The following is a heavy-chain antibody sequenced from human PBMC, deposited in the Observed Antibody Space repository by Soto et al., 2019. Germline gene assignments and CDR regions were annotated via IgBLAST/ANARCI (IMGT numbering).Heavy chain of an antibody. D-gene: IGHD2-8*01. J-gene: IGHJ4*02. CDR3: ARGHCSNGVCLDY. Sequence: EVQLVESGGGLVQPGGSLRVSCAASGFTFSSYSMNWVREAPGKGLEWVSYISSSSVTIYYADSVKGRFTISRDNAKNSLYLQMNSLRDEDTAVYYCARGHCSNGVCLDYRGQGTLVTVSS. CDR2: ISSSSVTI. V-gene: IGHV3-48*02. CDR1: GFTFSSYS.